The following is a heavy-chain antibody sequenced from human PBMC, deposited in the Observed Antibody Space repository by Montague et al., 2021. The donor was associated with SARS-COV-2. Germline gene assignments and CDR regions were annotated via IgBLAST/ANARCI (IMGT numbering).Heavy chain of an antibody. D-gene: IGHD1-26*01. CDR3: ARGWSYPFDN. CDR2: TYYGSSWNT. J-gene: IGHJ3*02. Sequence: CAISGDSVSRNNPAWNWIRQPPSRGLEWLGRTYYGSSWNTDYAVSVKSRITISPDTSKNQFSLHLNSVTPEDTAVYYCARGWSYPFDNWSQGTMVTVSS. CDR1: GDSVSRNNPA. V-gene: IGHV6-1*01.